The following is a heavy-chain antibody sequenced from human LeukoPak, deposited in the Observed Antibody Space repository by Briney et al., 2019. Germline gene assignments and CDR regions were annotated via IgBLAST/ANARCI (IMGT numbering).Heavy chain of an antibody. CDR1: GSSFSSYA. J-gene: IGHJ4*02. CDR2: INSNGDEI. Sequence: GGSLRLSCAASGSSFSSYAVSWVRQAPGKGLEWVSGINSNGDEIYYADSVRGRFTISRDNSNNALYLQMDSLRAEDTAVYYCANWIGSSSRDYWGQGTLVTVSS. V-gene: IGHV3-23*01. CDR3: ANWIGSSSRDY. D-gene: IGHD6-6*01.